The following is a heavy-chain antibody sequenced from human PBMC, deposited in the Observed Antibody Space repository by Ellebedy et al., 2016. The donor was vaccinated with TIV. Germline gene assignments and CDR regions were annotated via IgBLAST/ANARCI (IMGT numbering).Heavy chain of an antibody. J-gene: IGHJ4*02. CDR1: QFNFNTYT. Sequence: GESLKISCAASQFNFNTYTIHWVRQAPGKGLEWVAFISSDGNIKDYADSVKGRFTISRDNSKKTVYLQMNSLRSEDTAVHYWARGSEGSGFDYWGQGTLVTVSS. CDR2: ISSDGNIK. CDR3: ARGSEGSGFDY. D-gene: IGHD6-25*01. V-gene: IGHV3-30-3*01.